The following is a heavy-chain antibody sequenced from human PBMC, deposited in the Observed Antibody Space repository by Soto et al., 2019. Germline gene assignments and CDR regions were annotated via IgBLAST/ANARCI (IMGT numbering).Heavy chain of an antibody. Sequence: GGSLRLSCAASGFTFSTYAMSWVRRAPGKGLEWVSAISGSGGSTYYADSVKGRFTISRDNSKNTLYLQMNSLRAEDTAVYYCAKQGYYYDSSGYYYSPDFQHWGQGTLVTVSS. CDR3: AKQGYYYDSSGYYYSPDFQH. D-gene: IGHD3-22*01. CDR1: GFTFSTYA. J-gene: IGHJ1*01. V-gene: IGHV3-23*01. CDR2: ISGSGGST.